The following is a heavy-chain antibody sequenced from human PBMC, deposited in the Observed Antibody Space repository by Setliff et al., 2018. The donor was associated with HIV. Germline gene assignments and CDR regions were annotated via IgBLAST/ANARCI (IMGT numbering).Heavy chain of an antibody. CDR3: ARDLPLPVEMSASADY. D-gene: IGHD3-3*01. V-gene: IGHV3-21*06. CDR2: ISSSGDYI. J-gene: IGHJ4*02. Sequence: GESLRLSCAASGFTFTTYIMHWVRQAPGKGLEWVSSISSSGDYIYTADSVKGRFIISRDNAKNSVYLQMNSLSGEDTAMYYCARDLPLPVEMSASADYWGQGTLVTVSS. CDR1: GFTFTTYI.